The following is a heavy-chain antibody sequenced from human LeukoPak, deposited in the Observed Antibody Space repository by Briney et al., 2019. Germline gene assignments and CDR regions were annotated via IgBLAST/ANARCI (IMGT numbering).Heavy chain of an antibody. D-gene: IGHD6-13*01. J-gene: IGHJ2*01. CDR1: GGSINSYY. Sequence: SETLSLTCTVSGGSINSYYWSWIRQPPGKGLEWIGYIYYSGSTNYNPSLKSRVTISVDTSKNQFSLKLSSVTAADTAVYYCARDRGKPSSSRYWYFDLWGRGTLVTVSS. V-gene: IGHV4-59*12. CDR3: ARDRGKPSSSRYWYFDL. CDR2: IYYSGST.